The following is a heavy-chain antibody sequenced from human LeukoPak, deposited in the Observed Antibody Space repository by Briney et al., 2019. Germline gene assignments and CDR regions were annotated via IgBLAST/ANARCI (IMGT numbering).Heavy chain of an antibody. CDR1: GGSFSGYY. CDR2: INHSGST. V-gene: IGHV4-34*01. CDR3: ARTSGYSSGWYSP. Sequence: SETLSLTCAVYGGSFSGYYWSWIRQPPGKGLEWIGEINHSGSTNYNPSLKSRVTISVDTSKNQFSPKLSSVTAADTAVYYCARTSGYSSGWYSPWGQGTLVTVSS. D-gene: IGHD6-19*01. J-gene: IGHJ5*02.